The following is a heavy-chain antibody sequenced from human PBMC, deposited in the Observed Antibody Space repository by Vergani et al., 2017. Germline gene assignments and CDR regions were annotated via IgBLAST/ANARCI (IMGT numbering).Heavy chain of an antibody. Sequence: QVQLVESGGGVVQPGRSLRLSCAASGFTFSSYGMHWVRQAPGKGLEWVAVISYDGSNKYYADSVKGRFTISRDNSKNTLYLQMNSLRAEDTAVYYCARTYCGGDCYYYYYMDVWGKGTTVTVSS. J-gene: IGHJ6*03. CDR3: ARTYCGGDCYYYYYMDV. D-gene: IGHD2-21*01. V-gene: IGHV3-30*03. CDR2: ISYDGSNK. CDR1: GFTFSSYG.